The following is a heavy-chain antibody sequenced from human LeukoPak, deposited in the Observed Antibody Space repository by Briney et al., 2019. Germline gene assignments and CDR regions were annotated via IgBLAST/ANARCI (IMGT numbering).Heavy chain of an antibody. CDR3: ARTTEGGYTYDYFYYYYMDV. V-gene: IGHV4-59*01. D-gene: IGHD5-18*01. Sequence: SETLSLTSTVSGGSISSYYWSWIRQPPGKGLEWIGYIYYSGSTNYNPSLKSRVTISVDTSKNQFSLKLSSVTAADTAVYYCARTTEGGYTYDYFYYYYMDVWGKGTRSPSP. J-gene: IGHJ6*03. CDR2: IYYSGST. CDR1: GGSISSYY.